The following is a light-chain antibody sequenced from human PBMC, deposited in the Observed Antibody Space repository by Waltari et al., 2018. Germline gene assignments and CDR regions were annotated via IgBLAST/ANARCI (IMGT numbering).Light chain of an antibody. CDR1: QSISSY. CDR2: SAS. Sequence: EIVLTQSPGTLSLSPGEGATLSCRASQSISSYLAWYQQKPGKAPRLLMYSASRRATGIPDRFSGSGSGTDFSLTISRLEPEDSAVYYCQHYVRLPATFGQGTKVEVK. V-gene: IGKV3-20*01. CDR3: QHYVRLPAT. J-gene: IGKJ1*01.